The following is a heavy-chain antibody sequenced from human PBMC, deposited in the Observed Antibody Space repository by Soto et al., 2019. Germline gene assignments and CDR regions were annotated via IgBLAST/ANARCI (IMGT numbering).Heavy chain of an antibody. D-gene: IGHD3-22*01. CDR1: GSPISSYY. CDR2: VYYTGTT. Sequence: SETLSLTCTVSGSPISSYYWSWFRQPPGQGLEWVGYVYYTGTTTYSPSLKSRVTISVDASKSQFSLKLSSVTAADTAVYYCARLVYDSSGYRPGWGQGTLVTVSS. V-gene: IGHV4-59*08. J-gene: IGHJ4*02. CDR3: ARLVYDSSGYRPG.